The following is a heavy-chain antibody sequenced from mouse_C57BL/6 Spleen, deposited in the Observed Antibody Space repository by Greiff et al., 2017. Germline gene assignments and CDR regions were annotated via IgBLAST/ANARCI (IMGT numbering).Heavy chain of an antibody. D-gene: IGHD1-1*01. J-gene: IGHJ4*01. CDR3: TTHYYGSSSYDGDY. CDR2: IDPETGGT. CDR1: GYTFTDYE. V-gene: IGHV1-15*01. Sequence: QVQLQQSGAELVRPGASVTLSCKASGYTFTDYEMHWVKQTPVHGLEWIGAIDPETGGTAYNQKFKGKAILTADKSSSTAYMELRSLTSEDSAVYYCTTHYYGSSSYDGDYWGQGTSVTVSS.